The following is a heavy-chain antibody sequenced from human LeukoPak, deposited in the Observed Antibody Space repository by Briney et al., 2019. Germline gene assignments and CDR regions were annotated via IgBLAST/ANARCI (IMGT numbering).Heavy chain of an antibody. Sequence: SETLSLTCTVSGDSISSSSYYWGWIRQPPGKGLEWIGTIYYSGSTYYNSSLKSRVTMSVDTSKNQFSLKLSSVTAADTAVYYCARASEYDFWSGFDYWGQGTLVTVSS. CDR2: IYYSGST. J-gene: IGHJ4*02. D-gene: IGHD3-3*01. V-gene: IGHV4-39*01. CDR1: GDSISSSSYY. CDR3: ARASEYDFWSGFDY.